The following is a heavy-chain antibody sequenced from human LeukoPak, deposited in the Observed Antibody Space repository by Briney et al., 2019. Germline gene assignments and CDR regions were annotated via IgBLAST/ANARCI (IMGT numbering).Heavy chain of an antibody. D-gene: IGHD5-18*01. CDR3: ARTTEGGYSYGYFYYYYMDV. CDR2: IYYSGST. J-gene: IGHJ6*03. CDR1: GGPISSYY. V-gene: IGHV4-59*01. Sequence: KTSETLSLTCTVSGGPISSYYWSWIRQPPGKGLEWIGYIYYSGSTNYKSSLKSRVTISVDTSKNQFSLKLSSVTAADTAVYYCARTTEGGYSYGYFYYYYMDVWGKGTTVTISS.